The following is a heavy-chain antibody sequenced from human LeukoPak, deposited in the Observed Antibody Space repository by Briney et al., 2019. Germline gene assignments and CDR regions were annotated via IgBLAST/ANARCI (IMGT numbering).Heavy chain of an antibody. D-gene: IGHD4-17*01. CDR2: FDPEDGET. CDR3: ATDLISDGDFDGDDY. CDR1: GYTLTELS. V-gene: IGHV1-24*01. J-gene: IGHJ4*02. Sequence: GASVKVSCKVSGYTLTELSMHWVRQAPGKGLEWMGGFDPEDGETIYAQKFQGRVTMTEDTSTDTAYMELSSLRSEDTAVYYCATDLISDGDFDGDDYWGQGTLVTVSS.